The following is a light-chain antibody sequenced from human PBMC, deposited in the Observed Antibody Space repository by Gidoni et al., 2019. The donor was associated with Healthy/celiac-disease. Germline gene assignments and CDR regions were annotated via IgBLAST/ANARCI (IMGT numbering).Light chain of an antibody. V-gene: IGKV1-39*01. Sequence: DIQMTQSPSYLSASVGDRVTITCRASQSISSYLNLYQQKPGKAHKLLIYAASSLQSGVPSRFSSSGSWTDFTLTIISLQPEDFATYYCQQSYSTLGTFGQGTKVEIK. J-gene: IGKJ1*01. CDR2: AAS. CDR1: QSISSY. CDR3: QQSYSTLGT.